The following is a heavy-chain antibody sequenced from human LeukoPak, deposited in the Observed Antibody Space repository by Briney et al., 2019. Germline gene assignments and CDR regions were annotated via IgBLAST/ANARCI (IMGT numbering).Heavy chain of an antibody. CDR1: GFTFSRSA. J-gene: IGHJ4*02. D-gene: IGHD1-26*01. Sequence: GGSLRLSCAASGFTFSRSAMNWVRQAPGKGLEWVSSFSASGGTTYYADSVKGRFTISRDNSKNTLSVQMNSLRAEDTAVYYCAKANYSGSYYFDSWGQGPWSPSPQ. CDR2: FSASGGTT. CDR3: AKANYSGSYYFDS. V-gene: IGHV3-23*01.